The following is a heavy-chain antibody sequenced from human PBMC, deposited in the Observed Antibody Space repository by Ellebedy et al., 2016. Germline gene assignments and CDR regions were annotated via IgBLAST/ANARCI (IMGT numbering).Heavy chain of an antibody. V-gene: IGHV3-23*01. CDR2: ISGSGGST. Sequence: GESLKISXAASGFTFSSYAMSWVRQAPGKGLGWVSAISGSGGSTYYADSVKGRFTISRDNAKNSLYLQMNSLRAEDTAVYYCARGYSYGHRVYYYYGMDVWGQGTTVTVSS. D-gene: IGHD5-18*01. J-gene: IGHJ6*02. CDR1: GFTFSSYA. CDR3: ARGYSYGHRVYYYYGMDV.